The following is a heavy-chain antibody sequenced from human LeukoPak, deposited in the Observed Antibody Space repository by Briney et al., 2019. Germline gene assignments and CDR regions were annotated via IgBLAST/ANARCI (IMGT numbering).Heavy chain of an antibody. V-gene: IGHV4-34*01. J-gene: IGHJ4*02. CDR3: ARGLNILDY. Sequence: ETLSLTRAVHGGSLSGNYWSWIRQPPGKGLQWIGQGTHDGVTTYNPSLKSRVTISVDTPRNQVSLKVTSLTAADTAVYYCARGLNILDYWGQGTLVTVSS. CDR1: GGSLSGNY. CDR2: GTHDGVT.